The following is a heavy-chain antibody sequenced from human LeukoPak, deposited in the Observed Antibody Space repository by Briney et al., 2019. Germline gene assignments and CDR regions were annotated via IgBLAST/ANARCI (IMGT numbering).Heavy chain of an antibody. Sequence: SGPALVKLTQTLTLTCTLSRFSLRTSGMCVSWIRQPQGKALEWLARIDWDDDKYYSTSLKTRLTISKDTSKNQVVLTMTNMDPVDTATYYCARQRITMVRGVPFDYWGQGTLVTVSS. D-gene: IGHD3-10*01. CDR2: IDWDDDK. V-gene: IGHV2-70*11. CDR3: ARQRITMVRGVPFDY. CDR1: RFSLRTSGMC. J-gene: IGHJ4*02.